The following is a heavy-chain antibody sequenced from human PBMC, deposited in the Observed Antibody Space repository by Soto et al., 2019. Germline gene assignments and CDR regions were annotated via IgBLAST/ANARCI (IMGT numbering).Heavy chain of an antibody. V-gene: IGHV3-33*01. CDR2: IWRDGNSQ. D-gene: IGHD7-27*01. CDR3: ATDSWGPEV. CDR1: GFSFSSYN. J-gene: IGHJ6*02. Sequence: VQLVESGGGVVQPGRSLRLSFAASGFSFSSYNMHWVRQAPGKGLEWVTFIWRDGNSQSHADSVKGRFTVSRDNSKNTLYLQMDSLRGEDTAVYYCATDSWGPEVWGQGTTVTVSS.